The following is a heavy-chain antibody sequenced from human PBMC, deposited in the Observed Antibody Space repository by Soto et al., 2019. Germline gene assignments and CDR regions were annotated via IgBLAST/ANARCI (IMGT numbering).Heavy chain of an antibody. Sequence: QVQLVQSGAEMRKPGSSLRVSCKASGGTFSDFAFSWVRQAPGQGLGRMGGIYPRSGSPNYAQKFGGRVTISEDASTSTVYMEVSSLGFDATAVYFGARDRIQLRLGEYYFNGMDVWGQGTTITVSS. CDR1: GGTFSDFA. CDR2: IYPRSGSP. D-gene: IGHD3-16*01. J-gene: IGHJ6*02. CDR3: ARDRIQLRLGEYYFNGMDV. V-gene: IGHV1-69*01.